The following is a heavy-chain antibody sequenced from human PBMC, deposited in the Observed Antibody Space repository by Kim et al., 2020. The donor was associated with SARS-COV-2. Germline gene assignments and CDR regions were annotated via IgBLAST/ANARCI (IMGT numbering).Heavy chain of an antibody. Sequence: SGKGRFTNVRDNAKNSLYLQMNSLRAEDTAVYYCARGTATGHYYYYGLDVWGQGTTVTVSS. CDR3: ARGTATGHYYYYGLDV. V-gene: IGHV3-7*04. J-gene: IGHJ6*02. D-gene: IGHD1-26*01.